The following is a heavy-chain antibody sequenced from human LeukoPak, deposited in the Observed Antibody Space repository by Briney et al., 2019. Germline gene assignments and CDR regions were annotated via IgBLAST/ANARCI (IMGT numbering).Heavy chain of an antibody. CDR1: GFTFSSYS. Sequence: PGGSLRLSCAASGFTFSSYSMNWVRQAPGKGLEWVSYISSSSSTIYYADSVKGRFTISRDNAKNSLYLQMNSLRAEDTAVYYCAREELLVPEYYFDYWGQGTLVTVSS. CDR2: ISSSSSTI. D-gene: IGHD6-6*01. J-gene: IGHJ4*02. CDR3: AREELLVPEYYFDY. V-gene: IGHV3-48*01.